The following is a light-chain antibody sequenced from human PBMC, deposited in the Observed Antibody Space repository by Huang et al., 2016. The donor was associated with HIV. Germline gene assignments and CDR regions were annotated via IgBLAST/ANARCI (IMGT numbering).Light chain of an antibody. V-gene: IGKV3-15*01. CDR1: QSVSSN. Sequence: EIVMTQSPATLSVSPGERATLSCRASQSVSSNLAWYQQQPGQAPRLLIYGAFPRATGIPARFSGSGSGTEFTLTISSLQSEDFAVYYCQQYNNWPPGTFGQGTKVEIK. CDR2: GAF. CDR3: QQYNNWPPGT. J-gene: IGKJ1*01.